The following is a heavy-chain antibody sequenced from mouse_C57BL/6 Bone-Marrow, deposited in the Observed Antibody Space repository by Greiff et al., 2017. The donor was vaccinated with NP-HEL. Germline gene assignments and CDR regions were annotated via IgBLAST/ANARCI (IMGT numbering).Heavy chain of an antibody. CDR1: GFNIKDDY. CDR3: TTDYERYFDV. J-gene: IGHJ1*03. V-gene: IGHV14-4*01. D-gene: IGHD2-4*01. Sequence: VQLQQSGAELVRPGASVKLSCTASGFNIKDDYMPWVKQRPEQGLEWIGWIDPENGDTEYASKFQGKATITADTSSNTAYLQLSSLTSEDTAVYYCTTDYERYFDVWGTGTTVTVSS. CDR2: IDPENGDT.